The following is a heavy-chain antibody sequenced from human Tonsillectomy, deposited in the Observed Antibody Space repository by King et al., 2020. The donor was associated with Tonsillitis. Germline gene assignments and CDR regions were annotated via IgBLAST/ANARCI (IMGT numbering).Heavy chain of an antibody. CDR2: INQSGST. CDR3: ARVPLHRRNWFDP. V-gene: IGHV4-34*01. J-gene: IGHJ5*02. CDR1: GGSFSGYY. Sequence: VQLQQWGAGLLKPSETLSLTCAVYGGSFSGYYWSWIRQPPGKGLEWIGEINQSGSTNYNPSLKSRVTISVDTSKNQFSLKLSSVTAADTAVYYCARVPLHRRNWFDPWGQGTLVTVSS.